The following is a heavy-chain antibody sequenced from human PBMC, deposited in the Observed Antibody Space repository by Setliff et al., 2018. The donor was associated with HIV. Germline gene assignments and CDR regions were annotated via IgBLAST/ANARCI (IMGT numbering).Heavy chain of an antibody. CDR2: ISTNTGNP. Sequence: ASVKVSCKASGYTFTSYAMNWVRQAPGQGLEWMGWISTNTGNPTYAQGFTGRFVFSVDTPVSTAYLQIFSLKAEDTAVYYCTRDHTPPPNYDFWSGQIDLRNIFYYTDVWGTGSPVTVSS. CDR3: TRDHTPPPNYDFWSGQIDLRNIFYYTDV. V-gene: IGHV7-4-1*01. J-gene: IGHJ6*03. CDR1: GYTFTSYA. D-gene: IGHD3-3*01.